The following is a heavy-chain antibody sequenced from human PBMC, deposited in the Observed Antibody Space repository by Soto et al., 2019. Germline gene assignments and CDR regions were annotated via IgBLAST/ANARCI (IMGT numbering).Heavy chain of an antibody. CDR1: GGSISSYY. V-gene: IGHV4-59*01. J-gene: IGHJ4*02. CDR2: MYYSGST. Sequence: QVQLQESGPGLVKPSETLSLTCTVSGGSISSYYWSWIRQSPGKGLEWIGYMYYSGSTNYKPSLKNRVTISIDTSRNQFSLKLSSVTAADTAVYYCARGTFGVVKDWGQGTLVTVSS. D-gene: IGHD3-3*01. CDR3: ARGTFGVVKD.